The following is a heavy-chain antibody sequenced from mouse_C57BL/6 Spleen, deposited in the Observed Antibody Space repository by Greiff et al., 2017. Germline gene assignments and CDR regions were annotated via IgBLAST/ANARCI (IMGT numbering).Heavy chain of an antibody. V-gene: IGHV1-55*01. CDR2: IYPGSGST. D-gene: IGHD1-1*01. CDR1: GYTFTSYW. Sequence: QVQLQQPGAELVKPGASVKMSCKASGYTFTSYWITWVKQRPGQGLEWIGDIYPGSGSTNYNAKFKSKATLTVDTSSSTAYMQLSSLTSEDSAVYYCARRVYGSSYDAMDYWGQGTSVTVSS. J-gene: IGHJ4*01. CDR3: ARRVYGSSYDAMDY.